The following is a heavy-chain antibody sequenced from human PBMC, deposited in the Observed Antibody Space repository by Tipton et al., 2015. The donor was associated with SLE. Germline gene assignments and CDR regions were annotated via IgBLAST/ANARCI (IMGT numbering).Heavy chain of an antibody. Sequence: SLRLSCAASGFTFSSYWMSWVRQAPGKGLEWVSGISWNSGTIDYADSVKGRFTISRDNSKNTLYLQMNSLRAEDTAVYYCAKDFSSSSYYFDYWGQGTLVTVSS. CDR1: GFTFSSYW. CDR3: AKDFSSSSYYFDY. CDR2: ISWNSGTI. D-gene: IGHD6-6*01. J-gene: IGHJ4*02. V-gene: IGHV3-23*01.